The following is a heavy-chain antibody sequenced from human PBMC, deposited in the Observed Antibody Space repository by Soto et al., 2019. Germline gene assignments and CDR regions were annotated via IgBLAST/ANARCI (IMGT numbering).Heavy chain of an antibody. J-gene: IGHJ6*03. D-gene: IGHD1-1*01. CDR2: IYYDGST. CDR1: GASIKSHY. V-gene: IGHV4-59*08. CDR3: ARGSWDDVSGHYYMDV. Sequence: SETLSLTCTVSGASIKSHYWSWIRQSPEKGLEWIGYIYYDGSTDYNPSLKSRVTISVDRSQSQFSLRLTDVTAADTAVYYCARGSWDDVSGHYYMDVWDKGTTVTVSS.